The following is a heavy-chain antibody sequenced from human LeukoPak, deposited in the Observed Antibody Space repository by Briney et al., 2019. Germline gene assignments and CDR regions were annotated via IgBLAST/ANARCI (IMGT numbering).Heavy chain of an antibody. Sequence: ASVKVSCKVSGYTVTELSMHWVRQSPGKGLEWMGGFHPEDGETIYAQKFQGRVTMTEDTPTDTAYMELSSLRSEDTAVYYCATLSIDSTYNWFDPWGQGTLVTVSS. CDR1: GYTVTELS. V-gene: IGHV1-24*01. CDR2: FHPEDGET. D-gene: IGHD2/OR15-2a*01. J-gene: IGHJ5*02. CDR3: ATLSIDSTYNWFDP.